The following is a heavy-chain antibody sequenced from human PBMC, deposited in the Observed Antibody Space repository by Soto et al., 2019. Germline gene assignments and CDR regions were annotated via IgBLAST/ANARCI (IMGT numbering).Heavy chain of an antibody. CDR2: IISIFGSA. Sequence: QVQLVHSGAEVKKPGSSVRVSCKASGGTFSNYPISWVRQAPGQGLEWMGRIISIFGSANYAQKFQGRVTINADESSSTAYMELSVLRSEDTAMYYCVIAVPGSGDYWGQGTLVTVSS. J-gene: IGHJ4*02. D-gene: IGHD3-10*01. V-gene: IGHV1-69*15. CDR1: GGTFSNYP. CDR3: VIAVPGSGDY.